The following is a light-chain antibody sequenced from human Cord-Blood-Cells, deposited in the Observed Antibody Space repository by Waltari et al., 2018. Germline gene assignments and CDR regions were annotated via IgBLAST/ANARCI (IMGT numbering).Light chain of an antibody. J-gene: IGLJ2*01. V-gene: IGLV3-9*01. CDR3: QVWDRSTAV. CDR1: NIGRQN. CDR2: RDS. Sequence: SYELTQPLSVSAALGHTARITCGRNNIGRQNVPWYQQKPGQAPLLFIYRDSNRPSGLPDCVAGSKARNTATRTIGRAHAGDVAVYYCQVWDRSTAVFGGGNRRTVL.